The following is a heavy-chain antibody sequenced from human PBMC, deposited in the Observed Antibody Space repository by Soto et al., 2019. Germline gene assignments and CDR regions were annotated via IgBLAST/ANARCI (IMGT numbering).Heavy chain of an antibody. CDR2: IYYSGST. CDR1: GGSISSSSYY. Sequence: SETLSLTCTVSGGSISSSSYYWGWIRQPPGKGLEWIGSIYYSGSTYYNPSLKSRVTISVDTSKNQFSLKLSSVTAADTAVYYCARGNYYGDLIDYWGQRTLVTVSS. V-gene: IGHV4-39*01. D-gene: IGHD4-17*01. CDR3: ARGNYYGDLIDY. J-gene: IGHJ4*02.